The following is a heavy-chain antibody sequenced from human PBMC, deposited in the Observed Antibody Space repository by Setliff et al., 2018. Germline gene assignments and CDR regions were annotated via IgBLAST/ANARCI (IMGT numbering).Heavy chain of an antibody. D-gene: IGHD6-19*01. CDR1: GGSFSDYH. CDR2: INHSGSS. Sequence: SETLSLTCAVYGGSFSDYHWSWIRQTPGKGLEWIGKINHSGSSTYNPSLKSRVTISLYTSKCQFSLTLSPVTAADTAVYYCARGGGYNSGSYQGGFYYMDVWGKGTTVTVSS. CDR3: ARGGGYNSGSYQGGFYYMDV. V-gene: IGHV4-34*01. J-gene: IGHJ6*03.